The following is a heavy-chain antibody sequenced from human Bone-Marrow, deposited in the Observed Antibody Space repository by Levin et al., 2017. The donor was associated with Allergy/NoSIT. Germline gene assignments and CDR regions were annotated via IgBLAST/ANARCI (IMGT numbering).Heavy chain of an antibody. CDR1: GYTFTSFD. Sequence: EASVKVSCKASGYTFTSFDMHWVRQAPGQGPEWMGWMNPNSGDTGYAQGFEGRVTLTRNTSMATAYMELDSLISEDTAVYYCARVPRLRWRHFFSWCQGTPVTVSS. J-gene: IGHJ4*02. CDR2: MNPNSGDT. CDR3: ARVPRLRWRHFFS. V-gene: IGHV1-8*01. D-gene: IGHD5-24*01.